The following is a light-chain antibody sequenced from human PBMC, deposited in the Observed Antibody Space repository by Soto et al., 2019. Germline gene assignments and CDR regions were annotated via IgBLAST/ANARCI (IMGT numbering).Light chain of an antibody. CDR2: GAS. CDR1: QSVTSN. J-gene: IGKJ4*01. CDR3: QPSNNRPLT. V-gene: IGKV3-15*01. Sequence: EIVLAQSPATVSVSPGDRATLSCRASQSVTSNLAWYQQKPGQAPRLLIYGASTRATGIPARFSGSRSGAEFTLTINSLQSEDFAVYYCQPSNNRPLTFGGGTKVDI.